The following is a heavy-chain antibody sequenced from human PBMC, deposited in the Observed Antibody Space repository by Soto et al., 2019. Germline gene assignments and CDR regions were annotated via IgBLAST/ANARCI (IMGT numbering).Heavy chain of an antibody. J-gene: IGHJ4*02. CDR1: GGSISSYY. Sequence: PSETLSLTCTVSGGSISSYYWSWIRQPPGKGLEWIGYIYYSGSTNYNPSLKSRVTISVDTSKNQFSLKLSSVTAADTAVYYCARGTYGYNYWGQGTLVTVSS. V-gene: IGHV4-59*01. CDR3: ARGTYGYNY. D-gene: IGHD5-18*01. CDR2: IYYSGST.